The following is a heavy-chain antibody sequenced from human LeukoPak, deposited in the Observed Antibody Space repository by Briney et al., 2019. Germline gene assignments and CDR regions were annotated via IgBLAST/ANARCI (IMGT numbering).Heavy chain of an antibody. CDR2: IHPEGNEK. CDR1: GFSFTNFW. J-gene: IGHJ4*02. CDR3: ARGDAFSGDH. Sequence: GGSLRLSCAVSGFSFTNFWMNWVRQAPGRGLEWVANIHPEGNEKYHVESVKGRFTISRDNTKNLLFLQMNGLRVEDTAVYYCARGDAFSGDHWGQGTLVTVSS. V-gene: IGHV3-7*04.